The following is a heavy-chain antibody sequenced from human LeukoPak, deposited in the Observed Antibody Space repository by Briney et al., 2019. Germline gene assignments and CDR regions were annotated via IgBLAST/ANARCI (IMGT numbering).Heavy chain of an antibody. J-gene: IGHJ3*02. CDR3: ARDLEGIAAPRSPKNAFDI. CDR2: FDPEDGET. Sequence: ASVKVSCKVSGYTLTELSMHWVRQAPGKGLEWMGGFDPEDGETIYARKFQGRVTMTEDTSTDTAYMELSSLRSDDTAVYYCARDLEGIAAPRSPKNAFDIWGQGTMVTVSS. CDR1: GYTLTELS. D-gene: IGHD6-13*01. V-gene: IGHV1-24*01.